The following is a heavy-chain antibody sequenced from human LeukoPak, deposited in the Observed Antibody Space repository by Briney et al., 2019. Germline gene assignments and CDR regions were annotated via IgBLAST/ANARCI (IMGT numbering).Heavy chain of an antibody. CDR1: GGSFSGYY. CDR2: INHSGST. Sequence: PSETLSLTCAVYGGSFSGYYWSWIRQPPGKGLEWIGEINHSGSTNYNPSLKSRVTISVDTSKNQFSLKLSSVTAADTAVYYCARGAPAAATIDYWGQGTLVTVSS. V-gene: IGHV4-34*01. D-gene: IGHD6-25*01. CDR3: ARGAPAAATIDY. J-gene: IGHJ4*02.